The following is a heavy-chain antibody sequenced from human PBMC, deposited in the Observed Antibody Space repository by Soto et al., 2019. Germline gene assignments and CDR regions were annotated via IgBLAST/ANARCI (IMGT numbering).Heavy chain of an antibody. V-gene: IGHV3-30*18. Sequence: GGSLRLSCAASGFTFSSYGMHWVRQAPGKGLEWVAVISYDGSNKYYADSVKGRFTISRDNSKNTLYLQMNSLRAEDTAVYYCAKVRARGYCSSTSCYGRGDAFDIWGQGTMVTVSS. CDR1: GFTFSSYG. CDR3: AKVRARGYCSSTSCYGRGDAFDI. D-gene: IGHD2-2*01. J-gene: IGHJ3*02. CDR2: ISYDGSNK.